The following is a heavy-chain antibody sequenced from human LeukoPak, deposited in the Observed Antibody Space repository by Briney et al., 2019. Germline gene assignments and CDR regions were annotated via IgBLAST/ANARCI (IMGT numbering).Heavy chain of an antibody. J-gene: IGHJ3*02. D-gene: IGHD4-17*01. V-gene: IGHV4-59*08. CDR3: ARHTYGDYFRRFDAFDI. CDR2: IYYSGST. CDR1: GGSISSYY. Sequence: PSETLSLTCTVSGGSISSYYWSWIRQPPGKGLEWIGYIYYSGSTNYNPSLKSRVTISVDTSKNQFSLKLSSVTAADTAVYYCARHTYGDYFRRFDAFDIWGQGTMVTVSS.